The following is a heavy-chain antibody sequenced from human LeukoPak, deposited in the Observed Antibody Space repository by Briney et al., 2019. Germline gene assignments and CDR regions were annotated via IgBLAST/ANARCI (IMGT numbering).Heavy chain of an antibody. CDR1: GFTFSSYA. CDR2: ISYDGSNK. V-gene: IGHV3-30-3*01. CDR3: ARDPAGDIVVVPAAFDY. Sequence: PGRSLRLSCAASGFTFSSYAMHWVRQAPGKGLEWVAVISYDGSNKYYADSVKGRFTISRDNSKNTLYLQMNSLRAEDTAVYYCARDPAGDIVVVPAAFDYWGQGTLVTVSS. J-gene: IGHJ4*02. D-gene: IGHD2-2*01.